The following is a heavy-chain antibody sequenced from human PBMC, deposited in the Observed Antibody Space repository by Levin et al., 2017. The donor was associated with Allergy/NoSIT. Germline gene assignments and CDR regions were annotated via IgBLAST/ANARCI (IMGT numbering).Heavy chain of an antibody. CDR2: IYPGDSDT. Sequence: KVSCKSSGYSFSSYWIGWVRQMPGKGLEGMGIIYPGDSDTRYSPSFPGQVTISVDKTISTAYLQWSSLKASDTAMYYCARVGAVAGTSADYWGQGTLVTVSS. V-gene: IGHV5-51*01. D-gene: IGHD6-19*01. CDR3: ARVGAVAGTSADY. J-gene: IGHJ4*02. CDR1: GYSFSSYW.